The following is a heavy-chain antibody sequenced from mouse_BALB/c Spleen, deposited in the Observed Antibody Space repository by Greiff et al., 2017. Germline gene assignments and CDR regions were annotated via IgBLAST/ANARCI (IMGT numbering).Heavy chain of an antibody. CDR2: IWSGGST. CDR3: ARNNYGSSYYFDY. D-gene: IGHD1-1*01. J-gene: IGHJ2*01. V-gene: IGHV2-2*02. CDR1: GFSLTSYG. Sequence: VKLQESGPGLVQPSQSLSITCTVSGFSLTSYGVHWVRQSPGKGLEWLGVIWSGGSTDYNAAFISRLSISKDNSKSQVFFKMNSLQANDTAIYYCARNNYGSSYYFDYWGQGTTLTVSS.